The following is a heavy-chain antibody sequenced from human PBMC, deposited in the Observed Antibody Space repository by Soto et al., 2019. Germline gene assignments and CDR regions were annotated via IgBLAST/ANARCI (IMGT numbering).Heavy chain of an antibody. D-gene: IGHD3-22*01. Sequence: GGSLRLSCAASGFTFSSYGMHWVRQAPGKGLEWVAVISYDGSNKYYADSVKGRFTISRDNSKNTLYLQMNSLRAEDTAVYYCAKGPYYYDSSGYPYWGQGTLVTVSS. CDR2: ISYDGSNK. CDR3: AKGPYYYDSSGYPY. CDR1: GFTFSSYG. J-gene: IGHJ4*02. V-gene: IGHV3-30*18.